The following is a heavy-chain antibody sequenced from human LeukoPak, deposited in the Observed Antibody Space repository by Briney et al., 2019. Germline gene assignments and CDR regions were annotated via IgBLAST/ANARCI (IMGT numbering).Heavy chain of an antibody. V-gene: IGHV3-9*03. CDR3: AKASADWYFDL. CDR2: ISWNSGTV. Sequence: PGGSLRLSCAASGFTFNDYAMHWVRQAPGKGLEWVSGISWNSGTVAYADSVKGRFTISRDNSKKSLYLQMNSLRAEDMALYDSAKASADWYFDLWGRGTLVTVSS. D-gene: IGHD2-2*01. CDR1: GFTFNDYA. J-gene: IGHJ2*01.